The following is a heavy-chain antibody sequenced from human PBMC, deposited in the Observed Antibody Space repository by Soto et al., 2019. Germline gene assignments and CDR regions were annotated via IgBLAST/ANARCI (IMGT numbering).Heavy chain of an antibody. CDR2: ISYDGSNK. CDR1: GFTFSSYA. Sequence: PGGSLRLSCAASGFTFSSYAMHWVRQAPGKGLEWVAVISYDGSNKYYADSVKGRFTISRDNSKNTLYLQMNSLRAEDTAVYYCARGSGYSYGRFYGMDVWGQGTTVTVSS. J-gene: IGHJ6*02. CDR3: ARGSGYSYGRFYGMDV. D-gene: IGHD5-18*01. V-gene: IGHV3-30-3*01.